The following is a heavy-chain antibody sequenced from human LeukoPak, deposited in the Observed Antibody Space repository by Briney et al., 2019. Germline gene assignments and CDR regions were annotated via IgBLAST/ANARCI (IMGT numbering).Heavy chain of an antibody. Sequence: GSSVKVSCKASGYTFTSYDINWVRQATGQGLEWMGWMNPNSGNTGYAQKFQGRVTMTRNTSISTAYMELSSLRSEDTAVYYCARGLRDIVLMVYALVVWGQGTLVTVSS. CDR3: ARGLRDIVLMVYALVV. CDR1: GYTFTSYD. CDR2: MNPNSGNT. J-gene: IGHJ4*02. V-gene: IGHV1-8*01. D-gene: IGHD2-8*01.